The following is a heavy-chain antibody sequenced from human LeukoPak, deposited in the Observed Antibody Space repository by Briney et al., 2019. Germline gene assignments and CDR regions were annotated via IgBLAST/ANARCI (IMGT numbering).Heavy chain of an antibody. D-gene: IGHD3-3*01. J-gene: IGHJ6*03. Sequence: PSETLYLTCSVSGGSISSSTYYWGWIRQPPGNGLEWIGTIYYSGHTYYNPSLKSRVTIFVDTSQNQFSLKLSSVTAADTAVYYCARHRRDHDFWSGSNPTHYYYYMDAWGKGTTVTVSS. CDR1: GGSISSSTYY. CDR3: ARHRRDHDFWSGSNPTHYYYYMDA. V-gene: IGHV4-39*01. CDR2: IYYSGHT.